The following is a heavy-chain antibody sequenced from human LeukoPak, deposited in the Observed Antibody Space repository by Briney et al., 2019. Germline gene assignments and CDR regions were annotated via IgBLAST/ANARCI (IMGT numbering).Heavy chain of an antibody. Sequence: ASVKVSCKVSGYTLTELSMHWVRQAPGKGLEWMGGFDPEDGETIYAQKLQGRVTMTADTSTDTAYMELSSLRSEDTAVYYCATNVATTYPYDFDYWGQGTLVSVSS. CDR2: FDPEDGET. J-gene: IGHJ4*02. CDR3: ATNVATTYPYDFDY. CDR1: GYTLTELS. V-gene: IGHV1-24*01. D-gene: IGHD5-24*01.